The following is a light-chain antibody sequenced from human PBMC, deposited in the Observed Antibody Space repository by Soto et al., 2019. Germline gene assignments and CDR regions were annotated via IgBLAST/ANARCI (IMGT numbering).Light chain of an antibody. CDR2: GAS. CDR1: ESVSNNY. V-gene: IGKV3-20*01. Sequence: EIVLTQSPGTLSLSPGEIATLSCRASESVSNNYLAWYQRKPGQAPRLLIYGASYRATDIPYRFSGSGSGTDFTLTIARLEAEDFAVYICQQYGSTPPTFGLGTKVEI. CDR3: QQYGSTPPT. J-gene: IGKJ1*01.